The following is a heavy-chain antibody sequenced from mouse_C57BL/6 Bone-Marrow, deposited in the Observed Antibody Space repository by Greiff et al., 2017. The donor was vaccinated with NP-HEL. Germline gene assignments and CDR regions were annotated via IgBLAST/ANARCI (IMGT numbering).Heavy chain of an antibody. D-gene: IGHD1-1*01. Sequence: VQLQQSVAELVRPGASVKLSCTASGFNFKNTYMHWVKQRPEQSLEWIGRIDPANGNTKYAPKFQGKATLTADTSSSTAYLQLSSLTSEDTANYYYANGSNYCAMDDWGQGTSVTVSS. V-gene: IGHV14-3*01. CDR1: GFNFKNTY. CDR2: IDPANGNT. CDR3: ANGSNYCAMDD. J-gene: IGHJ4*01.